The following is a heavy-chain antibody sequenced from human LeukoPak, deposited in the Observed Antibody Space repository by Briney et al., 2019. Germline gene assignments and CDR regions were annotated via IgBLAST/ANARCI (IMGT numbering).Heavy chain of an antibody. V-gene: IGHV3-7*01. CDR2: IKQDGNEK. D-gene: IGHD2-2*02. CDR3: ARDGDCSSTSCYTGTIDY. Sequence: GGSLRLSCAASGFTFSSYWMSWVRQAPGKGLEWVANIKQDGNEKYYVDSVKGRFTISRDNAKNSLYLQMNSLRAEDTAVYYCARDGDCSSTSCYTGTIDYWGQGTLVTVSS. CDR1: GFTFSSYW. J-gene: IGHJ4*02.